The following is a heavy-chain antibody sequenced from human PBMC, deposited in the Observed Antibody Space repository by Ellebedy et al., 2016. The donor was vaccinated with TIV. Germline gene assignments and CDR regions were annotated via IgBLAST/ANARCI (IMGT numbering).Heavy chain of an antibody. J-gene: IGHJ4*02. Sequence: SETLSLXCTVSGGSVSSGSYYWSWIRQPPGKGLEWIGYIYYSGSTNYNPSLKSRVTISVDTSKNQFSLKLSSVTAADTAVYYCARFKGSGWYFDYWGQGTLVTVSS. CDR2: IYYSGST. CDR3: ARFKGSGWYFDY. V-gene: IGHV4-61*01. D-gene: IGHD6-19*01. CDR1: GGSVSSGSYY.